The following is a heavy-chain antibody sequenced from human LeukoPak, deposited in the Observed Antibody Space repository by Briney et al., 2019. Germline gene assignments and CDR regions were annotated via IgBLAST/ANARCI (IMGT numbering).Heavy chain of an antibody. D-gene: IGHD3-10*01. CDR3: ARDQGPYYGSGSYYH. J-gene: IGHJ5*02. CDR1: GFTFSDHY. Sequence: GGSLRRSCAASGFTFSDHYMDWVRQAPGKGLEWVGRTRNKANSYTTEYAASVKGRFTISRDDSKNSLYLQMNSLKTEDTAVYYCARDQGPYYGSGSYYHWGQGTLVTVSS. V-gene: IGHV3-72*01. CDR2: TRNKANSYTT.